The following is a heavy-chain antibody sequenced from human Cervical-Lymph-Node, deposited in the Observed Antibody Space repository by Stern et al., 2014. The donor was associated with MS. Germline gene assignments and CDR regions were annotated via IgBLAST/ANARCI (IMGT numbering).Heavy chain of an antibody. V-gene: IGHV4-31*01. D-gene: IGHD5-12*01. CDR3: ASSSVANSDAFDI. CDR1: GGSISSGGYY. J-gene: IGHJ3*02. Sequence: QVQLQDSGPGLVKPSQTLSLTCTVSGGSISSGGYYWSWIRQHPGKGLEWIGYIYYSGSTYYNPSLKSLVTISVDTSKNQFSLKLSSVTAADTAVYYCASSSVANSDAFDIWGQGTMVTVSS. CDR2: IYYSGST.